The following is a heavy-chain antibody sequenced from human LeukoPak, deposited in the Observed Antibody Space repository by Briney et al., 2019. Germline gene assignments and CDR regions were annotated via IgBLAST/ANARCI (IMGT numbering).Heavy chain of an antibody. D-gene: IGHD3-10*01. V-gene: IGHV3-23*01. Sequence: GXXWGRQAPGXXLEWVSAISGSGGRTYYADSVKGRFTISRDXXKNXLYLQMNGLRAEDTAVYYCXXXXXXEFXGQXXXXTVSS. CDR2: ISGSGGRT. J-gene: IGHJ1*01. CDR3: XXXXXXEF. CDR1: G.